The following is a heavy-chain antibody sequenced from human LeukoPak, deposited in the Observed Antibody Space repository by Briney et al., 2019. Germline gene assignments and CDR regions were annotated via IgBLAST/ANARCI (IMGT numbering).Heavy chain of an antibody. J-gene: IGHJ6*02. CDR2: SSAYNGNT. V-gene: IGHV1-18*01. CDR1: GYTFTCYG. CDR3: ARVFRGYYDFWSGREPYGMDV. Sequence: ASVKVSCKAAGYTFTCYGFHWVRQAPGQGLEWVGCSSAYNGNTNYAHKLQDRVTITTDTSTSTAYMDMRRLRSDDTAVSYCARVFRGYYDFWSGREPYGMDVWGQGTTVTVSS. D-gene: IGHD3-3*01.